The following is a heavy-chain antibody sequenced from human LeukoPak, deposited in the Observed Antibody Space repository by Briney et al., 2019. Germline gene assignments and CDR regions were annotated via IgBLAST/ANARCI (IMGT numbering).Heavy chain of an antibody. J-gene: IGHJ4*02. V-gene: IGHV1-24*01. CDR2: FDPEDGET. CDR1: GYTLTELS. CDR3: ARGSGSSTWYTY. D-gene: IGHD6-13*01. Sequence: ASVKVSCKVSGYTLTELSMHWVRQAPGKGLEWMGGFDPEDGETIYAQKFQGRVTMTRNTSISTAYMELSSLRSDDTAVYYCARGSGSSTWYTYWGQGTLVTVSS.